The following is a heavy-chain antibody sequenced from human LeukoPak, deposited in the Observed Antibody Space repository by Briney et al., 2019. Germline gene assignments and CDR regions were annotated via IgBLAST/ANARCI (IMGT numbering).Heavy chain of an antibody. Sequence: ASVKVSCKASGYTFTSYGISWVRQAPGQGLEWMGWISAYNGNTNYAQKLQGRVTMTTDTSTSTAYMELRSLRSDDTAVYYCARAKEWFGELFPWFDPWGQGTLVTVSS. CDR3: ARAKEWFGELFPWFDP. CDR1: GYTFTSYG. D-gene: IGHD3-10*01. V-gene: IGHV1-18*01. CDR2: ISAYNGNT. J-gene: IGHJ5*02.